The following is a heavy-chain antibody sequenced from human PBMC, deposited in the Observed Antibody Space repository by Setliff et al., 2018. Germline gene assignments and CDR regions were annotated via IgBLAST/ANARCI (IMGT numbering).Heavy chain of an antibody. V-gene: IGHV3-48*01. CDR2: ISSSSSTI. J-gene: IGHJ4*02. Sequence: GGSLRLSCAASGFTFSSYSMNWVRQAPGKGLEWVSYISSSSSTIYYADSVKGRFTIPRDNAKNSLYLQMNSLRAEDMAVYYCARDRGSGSYFLRYFDYWGQGTLVTVSS. CDR3: ARDRGSGSYFLRYFDY. CDR1: GFTFSSYS. D-gene: IGHD1-26*01.